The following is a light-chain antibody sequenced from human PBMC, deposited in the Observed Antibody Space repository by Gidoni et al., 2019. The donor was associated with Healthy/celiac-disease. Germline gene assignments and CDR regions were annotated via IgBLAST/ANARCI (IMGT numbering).Light chain of an antibody. V-gene: IGKV3-11*01. Sequence: IVLTQSPATLSLSPGERATLSRSASQRVSSYLAGYQQKPGQAPRLLIYDASNRATGIPARFSGSGAATDFTPTISSLEPEEFAVYYCQQRSNWPPSLTFGGGTKVEIK. CDR2: DAS. CDR1: QRVSSY. CDR3: QQRSNWPPSLT. J-gene: IGKJ4*01.